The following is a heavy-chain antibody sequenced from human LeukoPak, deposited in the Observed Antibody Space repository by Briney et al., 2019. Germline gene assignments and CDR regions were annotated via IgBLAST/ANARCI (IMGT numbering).Heavy chain of an antibody. V-gene: IGHV3-21*05. D-gene: IGHD3-3*01. CDR2: ISGDSNYI. CDR1: GFIFSRYS. Sequence: GGSLRLSCAASGFIFSRYSFNWVRQAPGKGLEWVSYISGDSNYIYYADSVKGRFTVSRDNAKNSLYLQMNSLRVEDTAVYYCARVLDDGYWGQGTLVTVSS. J-gene: IGHJ4*02. CDR3: ARVLDDGY.